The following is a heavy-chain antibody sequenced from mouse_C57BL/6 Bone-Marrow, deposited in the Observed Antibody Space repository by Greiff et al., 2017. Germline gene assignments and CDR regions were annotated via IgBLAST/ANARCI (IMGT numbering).Heavy chain of an antibody. CDR3: ARVRFDY. V-gene: IGHV5-4*03. CDR1: GFTFSSYA. J-gene: IGHJ2*01. Sequence: DVKLVASGGGLVKPGGSLKLSCAASGFTFSSYAMSWVRQTPEKRLEWVATISDGGSYTYYPDNVKGRFTISRDNAKNNLYLQMSHLKSEDTAMYYCARVRFDYWGQGTTLTVSS. CDR2: ISDGGSYT.